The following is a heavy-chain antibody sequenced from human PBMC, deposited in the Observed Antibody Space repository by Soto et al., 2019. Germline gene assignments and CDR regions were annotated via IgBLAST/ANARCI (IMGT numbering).Heavy chain of an antibody. Sequence: EVQLLESGGGVVQPGGSLRLSCAASGFTFRTFVMSWVRQAPGKGLEWVSAIRATGGQTFYADSVKGRFTISRDNSKNMLYLQIDSLRDEDTSLYFCAQDRGWGVVSPSHDSWGQGTLVTVSS. J-gene: IGHJ4*02. CDR2: IRATGGQT. CDR1: GFTFRTFV. V-gene: IGHV3-23*01. D-gene: IGHD3-16*01. CDR3: AQDRGWGVVSPSHDS.